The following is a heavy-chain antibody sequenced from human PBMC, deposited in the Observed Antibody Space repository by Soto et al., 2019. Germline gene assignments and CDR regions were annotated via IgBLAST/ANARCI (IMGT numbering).Heavy chain of an antibody. D-gene: IGHD5-12*01. Sequence: QVQLVESGGGVVQPGRSLRLSCAVSGFTFSSYTMHWVRQAPGKGLEWVAVMSYDGSSEYYADSVKGRFTISRDNSKNTLYLQLHSLRTEDTAVYYCTRGATPGLDYWGQGTLVTVSS. CDR1: GFTFSSYT. J-gene: IGHJ4*02. CDR2: MSYDGSSE. V-gene: IGHV3-30-3*01. CDR3: TRGATPGLDY.